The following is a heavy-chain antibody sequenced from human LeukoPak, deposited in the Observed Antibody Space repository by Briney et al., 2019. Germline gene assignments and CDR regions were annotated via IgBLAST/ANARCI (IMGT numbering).Heavy chain of an antibody. Sequence: XXSCAASGFTFSSYWMSWVRQAPGKGLEGVANIKQDGSEKYYVDSVKGRFTISRDNAKNSLYLQMNSLRAEDTAVYYCARSLNPYSSGWYDYWGQGTLVTVSS. CDR3: ARSLNPYSSGWYDY. D-gene: IGHD6-19*01. V-gene: IGHV3-7*01. CDR2: IKQDGSEK. J-gene: IGHJ4*02. CDR1: GFTFSSYW.